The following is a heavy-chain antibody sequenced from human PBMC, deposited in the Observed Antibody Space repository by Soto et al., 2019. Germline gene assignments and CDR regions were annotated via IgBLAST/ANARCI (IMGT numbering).Heavy chain of an antibody. CDR2: IYHSGST. J-gene: IGHJ6*02. CDR1: GGSISSGGYS. CDR3: ARDVVRGVLYYGMDV. D-gene: IGHD3-10*01. V-gene: IGHV4-30-2*01. Sequence: SETLSLTCAVSGGSISSGGYSWSWIRQPPGKGLEWIGYIYHSGSTYYNPSLKSRVTISVDRSKNQFSLKLSSVTAADTAVYYCARDVVRGVLYYGMDVWGQGTTVTVSS.